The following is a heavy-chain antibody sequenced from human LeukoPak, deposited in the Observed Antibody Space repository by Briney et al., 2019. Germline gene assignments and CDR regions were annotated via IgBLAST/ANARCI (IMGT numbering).Heavy chain of an antibody. J-gene: IGHJ4*02. CDR1: GYTLTELS. D-gene: IGHD6-19*01. CDR3: ATGLAVAGTWDY. V-gene: IGHV1-24*01. Sequence: AASVNVSCKVSGYTLTELSMHWVRQAPGKGLEWMGGFDPEDGETIYAQKFQGRVTMTEDTSTDTAYMELSSLRSEDTAVYYCATGLAVAGTWDYWGQGTLVTVSS. CDR2: FDPEDGET.